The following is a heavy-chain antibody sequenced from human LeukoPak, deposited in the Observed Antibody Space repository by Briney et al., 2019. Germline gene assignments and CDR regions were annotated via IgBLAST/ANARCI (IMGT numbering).Heavy chain of an antibody. CDR1: GFTFRNYW. J-gene: IGHJ4*02. D-gene: IGHD1-7*01. Sequence: GGSLRLSCTASGFTFRNYWMNWVRQAPGKGLEWVANIKPDGSDKRYVDSVKGRFTISRDNAKTSLFLQMDSLRAEDTAVYYCARVRGTDEGADYWGQGTLVTVSS. CDR2: IKPDGSDK. V-gene: IGHV3-7*04. CDR3: ARVRGTDEGADY.